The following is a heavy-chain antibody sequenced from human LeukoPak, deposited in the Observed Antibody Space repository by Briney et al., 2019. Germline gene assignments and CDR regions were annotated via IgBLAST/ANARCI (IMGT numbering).Heavy chain of an antibody. J-gene: IGHJ3*02. CDR1: GFTCKTYA. D-gene: IGHD6-19*01. V-gene: IGHV3-64*01. CDR2: ITTDGTTT. Sequence: GGSLRLSCTASGFTCKTYAMHWVRQAPGRGLEYVSSITTDGTTTYHANSVKGRFTISRDNSKNTLYLQMGSLRVEDMALYYCARDAITSGWFDAYDMWGQGTMVTVSS. CDR3: ARDAITSGWFDAYDM.